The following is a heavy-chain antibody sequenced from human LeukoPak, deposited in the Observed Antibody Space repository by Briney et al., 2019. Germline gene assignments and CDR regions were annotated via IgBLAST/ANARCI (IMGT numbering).Heavy chain of an antibody. CDR1: GYTFTSYA. D-gene: IGHD3-10*01. J-gene: IGHJ5*02. Sequence: ASVKVSCKASGYTFTSYAMHWVRQAPGQRLEWMGWINAGNGNTKYSQKFQGRVTITRDTSASTAYMELSSLRSEDTAVYYCARNPHFGEAIFDPWGREPWSPSPQ. CDR2: INAGNGNT. V-gene: IGHV1-3*01. CDR3: ARNPHFGEAIFDP.